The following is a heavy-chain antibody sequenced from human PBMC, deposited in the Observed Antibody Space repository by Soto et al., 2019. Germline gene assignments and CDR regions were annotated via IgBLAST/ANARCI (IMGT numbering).Heavy chain of an antibody. D-gene: IGHD5-12*01. Sequence: SLRLSCAASGFTFSSYGMHWVRRAPGKGLEWVAVICNGGSEKYYEDSVKGRFTISRENSNSTLYLQMNSLSDEDPAVYYCARDSLGRGYALDYWGQGPLVTVS. CDR1: GFTFSSYG. CDR3: ARDSLGRGYALDY. CDR2: ICNGGSEK. J-gene: IGHJ4*02. V-gene: IGHV3-33*01.